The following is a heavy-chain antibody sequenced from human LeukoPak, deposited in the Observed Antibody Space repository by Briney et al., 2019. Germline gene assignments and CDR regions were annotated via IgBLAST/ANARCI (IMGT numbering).Heavy chain of an antibody. CDR2: LNPQTGDT. Sequence: ASVKVSCKASGYAFSAYYMHWVRQAPGQGLEWMGWLNPQTGDTHFAQKFQGRVTFTRDTSISTAYMAMSRLRSDDTAVFYYARGSGYHDWLSPLDSWGQGTLVTVSS. V-gene: IGHV1-2*02. D-gene: IGHD3-9*01. CDR3: ARGSGYHDWLSPLDS. J-gene: IGHJ4*02. CDR1: GYAFSAYY.